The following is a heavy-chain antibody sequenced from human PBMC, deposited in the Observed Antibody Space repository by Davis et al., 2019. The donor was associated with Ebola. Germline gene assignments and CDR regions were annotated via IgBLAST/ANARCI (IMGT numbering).Heavy chain of an antibody. J-gene: IGHJ4*02. Sequence: SLKISCVGSGFSFDDYAMHWVRQTPGKGPEWVSSISWNSDNIGYADSVKGRFTISRDNAKNSLYLQMNSLTADDTAVYYCARAVFHEVLDYWGQGTPVTVSP. CDR2: ISWNSDNI. D-gene: IGHD3-3*01. CDR1: GFSFDDYA. CDR3: ARAVFHEVLDY. V-gene: IGHV3-9*01.